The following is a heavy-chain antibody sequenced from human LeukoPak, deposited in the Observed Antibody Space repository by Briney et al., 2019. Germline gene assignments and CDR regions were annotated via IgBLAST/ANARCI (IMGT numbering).Heavy chain of an antibody. V-gene: IGHV4-59*01. CDR1: GGSISSYY. CDR3: ARGYSTGWFDY. Sequence: SETLSLTCTVSGGSISSYYWSWIRQPPGKGLEWIGYIYYSGSTNYDPSLKSRVTISVDTSKNQFSLKLSSVTAAGTAVYYCARGYSTGWFDYWGQGTLVTVSS. J-gene: IGHJ4*02. D-gene: IGHD6-19*01. CDR2: IYYSGST.